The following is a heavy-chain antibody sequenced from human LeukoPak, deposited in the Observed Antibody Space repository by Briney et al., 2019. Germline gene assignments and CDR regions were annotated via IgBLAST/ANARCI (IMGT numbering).Heavy chain of an antibody. J-gene: IGHJ6*02. Sequence: GRSLRLSCAASGFTFDDYAMHWVRHAPGKGLEWVSGISWNSGSIGYADSVKGRFTISRDNTKNSLYLQMNSLRAEDTALYYCAKGISSSTSWYYGMDVWGQGTTVTVSS. D-gene: IGHD2-2*01. CDR1: GFTFDDYA. CDR2: ISWNSGSI. CDR3: AKGISSSTSWYYGMDV. V-gene: IGHV3-9*01.